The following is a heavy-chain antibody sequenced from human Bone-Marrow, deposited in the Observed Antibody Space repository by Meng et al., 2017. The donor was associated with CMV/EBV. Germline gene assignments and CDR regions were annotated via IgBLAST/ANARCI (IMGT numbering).Heavy chain of an antibody. J-gene: IGHJ4*02. V-gene: IGHV3-23*01. CDR2: ISGSGGST. D-gene: IGHD1-26*01. Sequence: GESLKISCAASGFTFSSYAMSWVRQAPGKGLEWVSAISGSGGSTYYADSVKGRFTISRDNSKNTLYLQMNSLRAEDTAVYYCAKMPRSLGAATHLDYWGQGTLVTGSS. CDR3: AKMPRSLGAATHLDY. CDR1: GFTFSSYA.